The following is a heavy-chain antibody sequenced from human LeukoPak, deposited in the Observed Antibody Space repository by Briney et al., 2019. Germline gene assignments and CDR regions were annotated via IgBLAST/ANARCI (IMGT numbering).Heavy chain of an antibody. CDR3: ASLNYYDSSGYFDY. V-gene: IGHV4-59*01. CDR2: IYYSGST. Sequence: SETLSLTCTVSGGSISSYYWSWIRQPPGKGLEWIGYIYYSGSTNYNPSLKSRVTISVDTSKNQFSLKLSSVTAADTAVYYCASLNYYDSSGYFDYWGQGTLVTVSS. CDR1: GGSISSYY. J-gene: IGHJ4*02. D-gene: IGHD3-22*01.